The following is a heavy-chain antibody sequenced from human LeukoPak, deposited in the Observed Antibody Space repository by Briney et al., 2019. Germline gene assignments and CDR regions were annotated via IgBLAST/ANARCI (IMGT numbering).Heavy chain of an antibody. D-gene: IGHD6-13*01. CDR2: INHSGST. V-gene: IGHV4-34*01. CDR1: GGSFSGYY. CDR3: ARGLATLYSSPAFDY. J-gene: IGHJ4*02. Sequence: SETLSLTCAVYGGSFSGYYWSWIRQPPGKGLEWIGEINHSGSTNYNPSLKSRVTISVDTSKNQFSLKLSSMTAADTAVYYCARGLATLYSSPAFDYWGQGTLVTVSS.